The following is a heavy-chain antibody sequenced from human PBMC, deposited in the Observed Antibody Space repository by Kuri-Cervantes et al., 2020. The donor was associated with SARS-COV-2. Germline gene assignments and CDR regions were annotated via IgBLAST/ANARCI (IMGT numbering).Heavy chain of an antibody. V-gene: IGHV3-74*01. Sequence: GESLKISCAASGFTFSGHWIHWVRQAPGKGLVWVSRINPDGSYTDNADSVKGRFTLSRDNSKNTLYLQMNSLRAEDTAVYYCARGSYYYDSSRGDDYWGQGTLVTVSS. CDR3: ARGSYYYDSSRGDDY. J-gene: IGHJ4*02. D-gene: IGHD3-22*01. CDR2: INPDGSYT. CDR1: GFTFSGHW.